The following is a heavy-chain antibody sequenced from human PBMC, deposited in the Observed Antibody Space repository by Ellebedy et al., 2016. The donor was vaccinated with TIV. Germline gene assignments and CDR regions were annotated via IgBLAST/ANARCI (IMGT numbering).Heavy chain of an antibody. D-gene: IGHD1-1*01. V-gene: IGHV3-7*01. CDR1: GFSFSGYW. CDR2: IKQDGSEK. J-gene: IGHJ4*02. CDR3: ARADQTGTTLGY. Sequence: PGGSLRLSCAASGFSFSGYWMSWVRQAPGKGLEWVANIKQDGSEKYYVDSVKGRFTISRDNAKNSLYLQMISLRAEDTAVYFCARADQTGTTLGYWGQGTLVTVSS.